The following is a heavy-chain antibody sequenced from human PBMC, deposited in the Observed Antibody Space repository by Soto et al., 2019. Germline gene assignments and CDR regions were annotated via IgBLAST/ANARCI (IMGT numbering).Heavy chain of an antibody. CDR1: GGSFSGYY. J-gene: IGHJ6*03. CDR2: INHSGST. V-gene: IGHV4-34*01. D-gene: IGHD6-19*01. CDR3: ARGGSSGWYSYYYYYMDV. Sequence: QVQLQQWGAGLLKPSETLSLTCAVYGGSFSGYYWSWIRQPPGKGLEWIGEINHSGSTNYNPSLKSRVTISLDTSKNQFSLKLSSVTAADTAVYYCARGGSSGWYSYYYYYMDVWGKGTTVTVSS.